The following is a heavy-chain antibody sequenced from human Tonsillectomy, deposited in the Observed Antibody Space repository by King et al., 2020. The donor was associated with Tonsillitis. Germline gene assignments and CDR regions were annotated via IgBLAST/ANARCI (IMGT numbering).Heavy chain of an antibody. J-gene: IGHJ4*02. D-gene: IGHD1-1*01. CDR1: GFTFSSYA. CDR2: ISYDGSNG. Sequence: VQLVESGGGVVQPGRSLRLSCAASGFTFSSYAMHWVRQAPGKGLEWVAGISYDGSNGYYADSAKGRFTISRENSKNTLYLQMNSLRAEDTAVYFCAIEERVWKTTFFDSWGQGTLVTVSS. V-gene: IGHV3-30*03. CDR3: AIEERVWKTTFFDS.